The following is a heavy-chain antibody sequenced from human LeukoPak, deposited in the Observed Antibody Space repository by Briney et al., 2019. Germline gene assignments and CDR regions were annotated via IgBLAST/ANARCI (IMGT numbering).Heavy chain of an antibody. CDR3: AKDPYDILTGYFNWFDP. CDR2: ISGSGGST. V-gene: IGHV3-23*01. Sequence: QPGGSLRLSCAASGFTFSSYAMSWVRQAPGKGLEWVSAISGSGGSTYYADSVKGRFTISRDNSKNTLYLQMDSLRAEDTAVYYCAKDPYDILTGYFNWFDPWGQGTLVTVSS. J-gene: IGHJ5*02. CDR1: GFTFSSYA. D-gene: IGHD3-9*01.